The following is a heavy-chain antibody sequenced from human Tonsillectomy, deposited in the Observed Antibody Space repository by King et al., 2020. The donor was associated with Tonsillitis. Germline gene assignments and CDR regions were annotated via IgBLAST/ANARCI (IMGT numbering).Heavy chain of an antibody. CDR1: GFTFSGSA. D-gene: IGHD2-2*01. Sequence: QLVQSGGGLVQPGGSLKLSCAGSGFTFSGSAMHWVRQASGKGLEWVGRIRSKANSYATAYAASVKGRFTISRDDSKNTAYLQMNSLKTEDTAVYYCTSSLKKYCGSTKCYLDYYYYGLDVWGQGTTVTVSS. CDR2: IRSKANSYAT. J-gene: IGHJ6*02. CDR3: TSSLKKYCGSTKCYLDYYYYGLDV. V-gene: IGHV3-73*01.